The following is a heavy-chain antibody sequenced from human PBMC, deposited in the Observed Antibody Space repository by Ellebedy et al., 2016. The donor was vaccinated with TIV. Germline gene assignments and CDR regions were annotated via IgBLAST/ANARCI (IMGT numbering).Heavy chain of an antibody. CDR3: ARSISEVGYYYYGMDV. CDR1: GFTFSSYA. V-gene: IGHV3-30-3*01. J-gene: IGHJ6*02. CDR2: ISYDGSNK. Sequence: GESLKISXAASGFTFSSYAMHWVRQAPGKGLEWVAVISYDGSNKYYADSVKGRFTISRDNSKNTLYLQMNSLRAEDTAVYYCARSISEVGYYYYGMDVWGQGTTVTVSS. D-gene: IGHD1-26*01.